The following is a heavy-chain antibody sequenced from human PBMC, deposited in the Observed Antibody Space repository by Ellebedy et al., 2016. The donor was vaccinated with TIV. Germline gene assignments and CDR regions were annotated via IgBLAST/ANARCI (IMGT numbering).Heavy chain of an antibody. CDR2: IYYSGST. D-gene: IGHD3-10*01. CDR3: ARQNHYYGSGSYHPNAEFDC. CDR1: GGSISGSSSY. V-gene: IGHV4-39*01. J-gene: IGHJ4*02. Sequence: SETLSLXXTVSGGSISGSSSYWGWIRQPPGKVLEWIGSIYYSGSTYYNPSLKSRVTMSVDTSKNQFSLKLSSVTAADTAVYYCARQNHYYGSGSYHPNAEFDCWGQGTLVTVSS.